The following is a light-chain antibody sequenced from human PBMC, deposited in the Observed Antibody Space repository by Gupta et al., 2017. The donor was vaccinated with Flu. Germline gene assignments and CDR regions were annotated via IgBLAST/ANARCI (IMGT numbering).Light chain of an antibody. V-gene: IGKV1-5*03. CDR3: QQYSYYPWA. CDR1: QSIDHW. J-gene: IGKJ1*01. CDR2: EAS. Sequence: IQMTQSPSTLSASVGDRVTITCRASQSIDHWLAWYQQRPGQVPKILIYEASQLESGVPSRFSGSGFGTEFTLTISSLQSDDFATYYCQQYSYYPWAFGQGTKVDIK.